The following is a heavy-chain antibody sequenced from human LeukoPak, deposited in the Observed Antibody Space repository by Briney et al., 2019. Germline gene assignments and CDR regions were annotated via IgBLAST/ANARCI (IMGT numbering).Heavy chain of an antibody. CDR1: GYTFTSYY. J-gene: IGHJ5*02. Sequence: GASVKVSCKASGYTFTSYYMHWVRLAPGQGLEWMGIINPSGGSTSYAQKFQGRVTMTRDTSTSTVYMELSSLRSEDTAVYYCALVLGYCSGGSCYGGFDPWGQETLVTVYS. V-gene: IGHV1-46*01. CDR2: INPSGGST. CDR3: ALVLGYCSGGSCYGGFDP. D-gene: IGHD2-15*01.